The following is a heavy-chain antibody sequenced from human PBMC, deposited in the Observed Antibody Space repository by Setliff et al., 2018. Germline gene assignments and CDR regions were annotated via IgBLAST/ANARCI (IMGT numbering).Heavy chain of an antibody. CDR3: AKGGGSYCADSGCPPYLFDP. V-gene: IGHV1-2*02. CDR2: IKPNGGDT. D-gene: IGHD3-22*01. J-gene: IGHJ5*02. Sequence: ASVKVSCKASGYTFTRHYINWVRLAPGQGLEWMGWIKPNGGDTQYAQKFRGRVTMTRDTSINTAYLDLRSLSSDDTAIYYCAKGGGSYCADSGCPPYLFDPWGQGTLVTVSS. CDR1: GYTFTRHY.